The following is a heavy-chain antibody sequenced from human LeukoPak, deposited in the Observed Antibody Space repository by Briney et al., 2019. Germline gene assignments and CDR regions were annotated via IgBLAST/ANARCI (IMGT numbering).Heavy chain of an antibody. D-gene: IGHD3-22*01. CDR1: GYTFSGYY. V-gene: IGHV1-2*06. J-gene: IGHJ4*02. Sequence: ASVKVSCKASGYTFSGYYMHWVRQAPGQGLEWMGRINPNSGGTNYAQKFQGRVTMTRDTSISTAYMELSRLRSDDTAVYYCARGTYYYDSSGYYFYLDYWGQGTLVTVSS. CDR3: ARGTYYYDSSGYYFYLDY. CDR2: INPNSGGT.